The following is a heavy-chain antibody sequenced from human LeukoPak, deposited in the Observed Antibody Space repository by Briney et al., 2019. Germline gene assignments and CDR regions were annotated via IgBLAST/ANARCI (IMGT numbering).Heavy chain of an antibody. J-gene: IGHJ3*02. D-gene: IGHD6-6*01. V-gene: IGHV3-7*01. Sequence: PGGSLRLSCAASGFTFSSYWMSWVRQAPGKGLEWVANIKQDGSEKYYVDSVKGRFTISRDNAKNSLYLQMNSLRAEDTAVYYCARERAGLGSIHAFDIWGQGTMATVSS. CDR3: ARERAGLGSIHAFDI. CDR1: GFTFSSYW. CDR2: IKQDGSEK.